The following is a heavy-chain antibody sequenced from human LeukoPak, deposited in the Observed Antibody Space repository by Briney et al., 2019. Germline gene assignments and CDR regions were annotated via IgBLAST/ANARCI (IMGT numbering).Heavy chain of an antibody. V-gene: IGHV1-8*03. CDR3: ARDGSSTSGDY. CDR2: LNPNSDTT. Sequence: ASVKVPCKASGYTFTDYDINWVGQATGQGLEWMGWLNPNSDTTGYAQEFQGRVTITRDTSISTAYMELSSLRSEDTAVYYCARDGSSTSGDYWGQGTLVTVSS. CDR1: GYTFTDYD. D-gene: IGHD2-2*01. J-gene: IGHJ4*02.